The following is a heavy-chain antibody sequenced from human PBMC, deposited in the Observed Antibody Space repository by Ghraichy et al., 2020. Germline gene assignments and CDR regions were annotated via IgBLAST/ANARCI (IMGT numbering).Heavy chain of an antibody. CDR3: AKNVAAVGSYSYGMDV. J-gene: IGHJ6*02. Sequence: GSLRLSCAASGFTFHSYALAWVRQAPGMGLEWVSGIGGSDGNTYYADSVKGRFTISRDNSKNTLFLQMNSLRAEDTAVYYCAKNVAAVGSYSYGMDVWGQGTTVTVSS. CDR2: IGGSDGNT. D-gene: IGHD6-13*01. CDR1: GFTFHSYA. V-gene: IGHV3-23*01.